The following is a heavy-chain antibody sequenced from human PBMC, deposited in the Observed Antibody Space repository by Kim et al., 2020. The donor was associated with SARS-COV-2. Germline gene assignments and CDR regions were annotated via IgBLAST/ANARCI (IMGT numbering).Heavy chain of an antibody. D-gene: IGHD1-26*01. V-gene: IGHV4-59*13. J-gene: IGHJ3*02. CDR1: GGSISSYY. CDR3: AGGGGRGCGFDI. Sequence: SETLSLTCTVSGGSISSYYWSWIRQPPGKGLEWIGYIYYSGSTNYNPSLKSRVTISVDTSKNQFSLKRSSVTAADTAGYYGAGGGGRGCGFDIWGQGKM. CDR2: IYYSGST.